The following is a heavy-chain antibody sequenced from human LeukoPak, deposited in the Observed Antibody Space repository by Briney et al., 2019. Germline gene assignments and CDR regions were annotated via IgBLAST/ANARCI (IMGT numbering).Heavy chain of an antibody. CDR2: INHSGIT. CDR1: GGSFSYYY. V-gene: IGHV4-34*01. CDR3: ARARCSGDSCYTGYY. Sequence: SETLSLTCAVSGGSFSYYYWNWIRQPPGKGLEWIGEINHSGITNYNPSLKSRVTISVDTSKNQFSLKLSSVTAADTAVYYCARARCSGDSCYTGYYWGQGTPVTVSS. D-gene: IGHD2-15*01. J-gene: IGHJ4*02.